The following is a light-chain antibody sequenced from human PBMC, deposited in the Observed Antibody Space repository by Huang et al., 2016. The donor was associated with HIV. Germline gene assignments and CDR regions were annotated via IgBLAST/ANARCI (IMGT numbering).Light chain of an antibody. J-gene: IGKJ5*01. V-gene: IGKV3-11*01. CDR1: QSVGSH. CDR3: QQGGNWPIT. Sequence: ETVLTQSAATLSLSPGERATLSCRASQSVGSHLAWYQQKPGQAPRLLMYDVSNRATGVPVRFSGSGSGTAFTLTISSLEPEDFAVYYCQQGGNWPITFGQGTRLEIK. CDR2: DVS.